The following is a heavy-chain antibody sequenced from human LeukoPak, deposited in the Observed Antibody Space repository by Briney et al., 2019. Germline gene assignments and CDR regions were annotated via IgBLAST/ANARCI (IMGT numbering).Heavy chain of an antibody. Sequence: GASVTVSFTASGYTFTVYYMHWVRQRPGQGLEWMGWINPNSGGTNYSQTFQGRVTMTRDTSISTAYMELSRLRSDDTAVYYCARRAGYYGSGDTYYYGMDVWGQGTTVTVSS. CDR2: INPNSGGT. CDR1: GYTFTVYY. V-gene: IGHV1-2*02. CDR3: ARRAGYYGSGDTYYYGMDV. J-gene: IGHJ6*02. D-gene: IGHD3-10*01.